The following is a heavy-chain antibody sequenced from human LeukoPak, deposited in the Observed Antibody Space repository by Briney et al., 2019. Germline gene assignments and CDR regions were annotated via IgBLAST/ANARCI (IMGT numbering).Heavy chain of an antibody. CDR3: ARTTEGGYTYDYFYYYYMDV. J-gene: IGHJ6*03. D-gene: IGHD5-18*01. V-gene: IGHV4-59*01. CDR2: IYYSGST. CDR1: GGSISSYK. Sequence: SETLSLTCTVSGGSISSYKWSWIRQPPGKGLKWIGYIYYSGSTNYNPSLKSRVTISVDTSKNQFSLKLSSVTAADTAVYYCARTTEGGYTYDYFYYYYMDVWGKGTTVTISS.